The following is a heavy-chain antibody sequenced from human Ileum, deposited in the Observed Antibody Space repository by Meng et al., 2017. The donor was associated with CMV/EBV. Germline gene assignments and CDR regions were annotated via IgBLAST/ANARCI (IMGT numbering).Heavy chain of an antibody. V-gene: IGHV3-7*03. J-gene: IGHJ4*02. D-gene: IGHD2-2*01. CDR2: IKEDGSQK. CDR3: ARFASVGY. CDR1: GFTFVNSW. Sequence: GESLKISCAASGFTFVNSWMTWVRQAPGKGPEWVATIKEDGSQKHYIDSVKGRFTISRDNAQNSLYLQMNNLSPEDTAMYYCARFASVGYWGQGTPVTVSS.